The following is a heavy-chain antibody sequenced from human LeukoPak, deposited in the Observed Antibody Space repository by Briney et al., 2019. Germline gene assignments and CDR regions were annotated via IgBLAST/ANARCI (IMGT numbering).Heavy chain of an antibody. D-gene: IGHD2-21*01. CDR1: GFNFGDFP. CDR2: IIGDGQKT. Sequence: GGSLRLSCATSGFNFGDFPMHWVRQVPGKGLQWVSVIIGDGQKTHYVDSVKGRFTISRDNSKNSLYLEMNSLTNDDSAIYYCAKERESDLWGLDHWGQGTLVTVSS. J-gene: IGHJ4*02. V-gene: IGHV3-43*01. CDR3: AKERESDLWGLDH.